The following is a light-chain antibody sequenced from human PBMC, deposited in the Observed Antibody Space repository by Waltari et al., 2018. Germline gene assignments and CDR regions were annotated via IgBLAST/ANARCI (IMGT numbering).Light chain of an antibody. J-gene: IGKJ5*01. V-gene: IGKV3D-15*01. CDR1: QRVSNS. CDR3: QQYNNWPPIT. CDR2: SAS. Sequence: EIVMTQSPPTLSVSPGDRATLSCRASQRVSNSLAVYQHRPGRAPRLLIHSASTRAPGIPARFSGSGSETEFTLTISNLQSEDFALYYCQQYNNWPPITFGQGTRLEIK.